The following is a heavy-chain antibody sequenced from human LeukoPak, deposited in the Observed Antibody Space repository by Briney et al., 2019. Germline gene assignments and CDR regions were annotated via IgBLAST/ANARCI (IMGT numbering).Heavy chain of an antibody. Sequence: ASVKVSCKASGYTFTNYGISWVRQTPGQGLEWMGWISAYNGNTNYAQKLQGRVTMTTDTSTSTAYMKLRSLRSDDTAVYYCARGYSSSWYFDYWGQGTLVTVSS. CDR3: ARGYSSSWYFDY. V-gene: IGHV1-18*04. CDR1: GYTFTNYG. CDR2: ISAYNGNT. D-gene: IGHD6-13*01. J-gene: IGHJ4*02.